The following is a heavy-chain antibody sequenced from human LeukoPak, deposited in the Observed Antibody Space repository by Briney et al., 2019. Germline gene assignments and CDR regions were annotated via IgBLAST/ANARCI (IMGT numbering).Heavy chain of an antibody. Sequence: PGGSLRLSCAASGFTFSSYSVNWVRQAPGKGLEWVSSISSSSSYIYYADSVKGRFTISRDNAKNSLYLQMNSLRVEDTAVYYCAKDPRTGAVSGIFYFDYWGQGTLLTVSS. CDR1: GFTFSSYS. CDR2: ISSSSSYI. CDR3: AKDPRTGAVSGIFYFDY. J-gene: IGHJ4*02. D-gene: IGHD6-19*01. V-gene: IGHV3-21*01.